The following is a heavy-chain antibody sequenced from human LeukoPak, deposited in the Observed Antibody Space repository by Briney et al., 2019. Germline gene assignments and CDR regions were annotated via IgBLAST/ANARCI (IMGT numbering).Heavy chain of an antibody. CDR2: ISGSGGST. CDR1: GFTFSGYA. CDR3: AKDQGSGGNPYYYYGMDV. D-gene: IGHD2-15*01. J-gene: IGHJ6*02. V-gene: IGHV3-23*01. Sequence: GGSLRLSCEASGFTFSGYAMSWVRQAPGKGLEWVSSISGSGGSTNNADSVKGRITISRDNSKNTLYLQMNSLRPEDTAVYYCAKDQGSGGNPYYYYGMDVWGQGTTVTVSS.